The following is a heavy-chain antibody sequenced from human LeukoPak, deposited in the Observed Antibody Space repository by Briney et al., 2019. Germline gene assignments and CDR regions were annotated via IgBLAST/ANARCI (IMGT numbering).Heavy chain of an antibody. V-gene: IGHV4-34*01. J-gene: IGHJ1*01. CDR3: ARLPTYMAARRSGEYFQH. Sequence: PSETLSLTCAVYGGSFSGYYWSWIRQPPGKGLEWIGEINHSGSTNYNPSLKSRVTISVDTSKNQFSLKLSSVTAADTAVYYCARLPTYMAARRSGEYFQHWGQGTLVTVSS. CDR2: INHSGST. D-gene: IGHD6-6*01. CDR1: GGSFSGYY.